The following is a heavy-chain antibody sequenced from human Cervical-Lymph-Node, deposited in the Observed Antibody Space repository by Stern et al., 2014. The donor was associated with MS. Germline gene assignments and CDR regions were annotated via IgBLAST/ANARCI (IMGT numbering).Heavy chain of an antibody. D-gene: IGHD2-8*01. J-gene: IGHJ6*02. CDR1: GFTFSSQW. CDR2: SNSDGSST. CDR3: ARSNYGMDV. V-gene: IGHV3-74*02. Sequence: VQLVQSGGGVVQPGGSLRLSCVASGFTFSSQWMHWVRQAPGKGLVWVSRSNSDGSSTTAADCGKGRFTISRDNAKKTLYLQMDRLRAEDTAVYYGARSNYGMDVWGQGTTVTVSS.